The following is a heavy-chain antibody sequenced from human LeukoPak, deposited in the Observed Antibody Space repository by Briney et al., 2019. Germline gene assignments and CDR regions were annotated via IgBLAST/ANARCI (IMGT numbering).Heavy chain of an antibody. D-gene: IGHD6-6*01. Sequence: SQTLSLTCTVSGGSISSCGYFWTTIRQQPGNGLEWIGYIYYSGSTYYNPSRKSRVTISVNLSKNQFSLKLSSVTAADTAVYYCARAPYSSSSVDYWGQGTLATVSS. V-gene: IGHV4-31*03. J-gene: IGHJ4*02. CDR1: GGSISSCGYF. CDR3: ARAPYSSSSVDY. CDR2: IYYSGST.